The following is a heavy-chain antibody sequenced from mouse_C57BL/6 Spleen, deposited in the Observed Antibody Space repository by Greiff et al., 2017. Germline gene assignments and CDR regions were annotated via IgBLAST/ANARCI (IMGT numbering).Heavy chain of an antibody. CDR1: GFSLTSYG. J-gene: IGHJ4*01. CDR3: ARQYDSYYAMDY. D-gene: IGHD2-4*01. Sequence: VHLVESGPGLVAPSQSLSITCTVSGFSLTSYGVHWVRQPPGKGLEWLVVIWSDGSTTYNSALKSRLSISTDNSTSQVVLKMNSLQTDDTAMYYGARQYDSYYAMDYWGQGTSVTVSS. V-gene: IGHV2-6-1*01. CDR2: IWSDGST.